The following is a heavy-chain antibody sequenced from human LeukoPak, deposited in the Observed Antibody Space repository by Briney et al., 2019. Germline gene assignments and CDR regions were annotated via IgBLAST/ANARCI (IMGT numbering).Heavy chain of an antibody. J-gene: IGHJ4*02. CDR2: IIPIFGTA. CDR1: GGTFSSYA. Sequence: ASVKVSCKASGGTFSSYAISWVRQAPGQGLEWIGGIIPIFGTANYAQKFQGRVTITADESTSTAYMELSSLRSEDTAVYYCARMTAFVDTAMDKTKYYFDYWGQGTLVTVSS. CDR3: ARMTAFVDTAMDKTKYYFDY. V-gene: IGHV1-69*13. D-gene: IGHD5-18*01.